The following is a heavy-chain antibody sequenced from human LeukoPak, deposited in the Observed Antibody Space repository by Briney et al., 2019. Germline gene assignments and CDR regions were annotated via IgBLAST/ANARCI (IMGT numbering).Heavy chain of an antibody. CDR2: IFYRGST. CDR3: ARRGADDYGDYGFDY. Sequence: PSETLSLTCTVSGGSTSSYYWSWIRQPPGKGLELIGYIFYRGSTNYHPSLKSRVTISIDTSKNQFTLKLSSATAADTAVYYCARRGADDYGDYGFDYWGQGTLVTVSS. V-gene: IGHV4-59*08. J-gene: IGHJ4*02. CDR1: GGSTSSYY. D-gene: IGHD4-17*01.